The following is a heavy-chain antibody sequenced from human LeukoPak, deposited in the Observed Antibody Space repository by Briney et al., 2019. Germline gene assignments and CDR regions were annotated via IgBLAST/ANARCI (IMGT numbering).Heavy chain of an antibody. CDR2: IYHSGST. CDR3: ARNFYDSSGYSKSYYFDY. J-gene: IGHJ4*02. CDR1: GGSISSTDW. D-gene: IGHD3-22*01. Sequence: SETLSLTCAVSGGSISSTDWWTWVCQPPGKGLEWIGEIYHSGSTNYNPSLKSRVTISVDKSKNQFSLKPSSVTAADTAVFYCARNFYDSSGYSKSYYFDYWGQGTLVTASS. V-gene: IGHV4-4*02.